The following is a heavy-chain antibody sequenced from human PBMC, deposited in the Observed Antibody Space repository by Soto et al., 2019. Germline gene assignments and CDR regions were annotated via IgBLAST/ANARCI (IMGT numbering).Heavy chain of an antibody. V-gene: IGHV1-46*01. D-gene: IGHD5-18*01. CDR1: GYTFTHYY. CDR3: ATSVNSAMAFDY. J-gene: IGHJ4*02. CDR2: INPNGGST. Sequence: QVQLVQSGAEVKKPGASVKVSCKASGYTFTHYYIHWVRQAPGQGLELMEIINPNGGSTTYAQKFRYGFTMTSDTSTSTVYMELSSLRSEDSAVYYCATSVNSAMAFDYWGQGTLVTVSS.